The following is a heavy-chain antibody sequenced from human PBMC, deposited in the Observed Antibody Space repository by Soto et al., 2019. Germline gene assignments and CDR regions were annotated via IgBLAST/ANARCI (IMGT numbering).Heavy chain of an antibody. CDR1: GFTFSDYY. CDR2: ISSSGSTI. D-gene: IGHD4-17*01. V-gene: IGHV3-11*01. J-gene: IGHJ4*02. Sequence: LRLSCAASGFTFSDYYMSWIRQAPGKGLEWVSYISSSGSTIYYADSVKGRFTISRDNAKNSLYLQMNSLRAEDTAVYYCARIRYGDTHYFDYWGQGTLVTVSS. CDR3: ARIRYGDTHYFDY.